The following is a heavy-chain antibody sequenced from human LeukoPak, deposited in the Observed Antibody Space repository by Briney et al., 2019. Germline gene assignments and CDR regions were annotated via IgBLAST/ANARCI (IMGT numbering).Heavy chain of an antibody. CDR3: AKVCTIFGVVITQYFQH. J-gene: IGHJ1*01. D-gene: IGHD3-3*01. Sequence: GGSLRLSCAASGFTFSSYGMHWVRQAPGKGLEWVAFIRYDGSNKYYADSVKGRFTISRDNSKNTMYLQMNSLRSEDPAVSYFAKVCTIFGVVITQYFQHWGQGTLVTVSS. CDR2: IRYDGSNK. V-gene: IGHV3-30*02. CDR1: GFTFSSYG.